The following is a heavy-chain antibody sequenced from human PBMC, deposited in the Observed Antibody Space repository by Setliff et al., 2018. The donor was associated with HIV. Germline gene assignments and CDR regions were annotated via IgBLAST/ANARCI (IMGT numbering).Heavy chain of an antibody. D-gene: IGHD2-21*01. Sequence: GASVKVSCKGSGYTFRTYGISWVRQAPGQGLEWMGWISAYNGNTNYAQKLQGRVTMTTDTSTSTAYMELRSLRSDYTAVYYCARVKVVIATFYYMDVWGKGTTVTVSS. V-gene: IGHV1-18*01. CDR1: GYTFRTYG. CDR3: ARVKVVIATFYYMDV. CDR2: ISAYNGNT. J-gene: IGHJ6*03.